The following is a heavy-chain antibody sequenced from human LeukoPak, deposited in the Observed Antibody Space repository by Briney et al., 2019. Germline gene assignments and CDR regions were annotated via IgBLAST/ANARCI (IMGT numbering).Heavy chain of an antibody. D-gene: IGHD6-19*01. CDR1: GFHFIFYG. J-gene: IGHJ3*02. CDR2: ISYDGTTT. CDR3: VKGTEEQWLVENDAFDI. V-gene: IGHV3-30*18. Sequence: QSAESLRLSCAASGFHFIFYGMHWVSQAPGRGLEWVAVISYDGTTTYYRDSVKGRFTISRDNSRNTLYLQMNSLRPEDTAIYYCVKGTEEQWLVENDAFDIWGQGTMVNVSS.